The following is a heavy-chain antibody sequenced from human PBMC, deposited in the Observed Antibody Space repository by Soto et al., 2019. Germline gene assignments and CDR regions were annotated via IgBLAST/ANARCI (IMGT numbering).Heavy chain of an antibody. Sequence: SETLSLTCAVSSGSISSSNWWSWVRQPPGKGLEWIGEIYHSGSTNYNPSLKSRVTISVDKSKNQFSLKLSSVTAADTAVYYCARVPVCSSTSCYRALDIWGQGTMVTVSS. D-gene: IGHD2-2*01. V-gene: IGHV4-4*02. CDR2: IYHSGST. CDR1: SGSISSSNW. CDR3: ARVPVCSSTSCYRALDI. J-gene: IGHJ3*02.